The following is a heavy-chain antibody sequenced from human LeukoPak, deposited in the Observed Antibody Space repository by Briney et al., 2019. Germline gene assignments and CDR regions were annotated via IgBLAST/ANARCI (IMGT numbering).Heavy chain of an antibody. CDR3: ARQLEVPAATVDY. CDR2: ISSSSSTL. D-gene: IGHD2-2*01. J-gene: IGHJ4*02. CDR1: GFTFSSYS. V-gene: IGHV3-48*01. Sequence: GRSLRLSCAASGFTFSSYSMNWVRQAPGKGLEWVSYISSSSSTLYYADSVKGRFTISRDNAKNSLYLQMNSLRAEDTAVYYCARQLEVPAATVDYWGQGTLVTVSS.